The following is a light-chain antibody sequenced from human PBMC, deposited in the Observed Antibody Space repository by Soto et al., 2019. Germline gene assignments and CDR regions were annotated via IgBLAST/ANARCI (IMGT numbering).Light chain of an antibody. CDR2: GAS. Sequence: EIVMTQSAASLSVSPGERATLSCRASQSVGTHLAWYQQKPGQAPRLLLYGASTRATGIPARFSGSGSGTEFTLTISSLQSEDFAVYCCQQYNNWPRTFGQGTKVEIK. CDR3: QQYNNWPRT. CDR1: QSVGTH. V-gene: IGKV3-15*01. J-gene: IGKJ1*01.